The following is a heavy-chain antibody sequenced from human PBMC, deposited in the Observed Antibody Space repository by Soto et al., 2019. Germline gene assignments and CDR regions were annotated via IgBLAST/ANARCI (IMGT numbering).Heavy chain of an antibody. D-gene: IGHD3-16*01. CDR2: IWYDGSNK. CDR3: APNMDYENYAMDV. J-gene: IGHJ6*02. V-gene: IGHV3-33*01. Sequence: GGSLRLSCAASGFTFSYYGMHWVRQAPGKGLEWVAVIWYDGSNKYYADSVKGRFTISRDNSKNTVYLQMNSLRAEDTAAYYCAPNMDYENYAMDVWGQGTTVTVSS. CDR1: GFTFSYYG.